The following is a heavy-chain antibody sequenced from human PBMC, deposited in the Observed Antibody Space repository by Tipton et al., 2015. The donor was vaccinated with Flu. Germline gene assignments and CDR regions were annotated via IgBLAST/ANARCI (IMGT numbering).Heavy chain of an antibody. CDR2: MYYSGST. CDR3: AGSWIQKWLVN. J-gene: IGHJ4*02. Sequence: TLSLTCTISGGTIRNYYWSWIRQPPGKGPELIGFMYYSGSTNYNPSLKSRVTISADTSKNQFYLKLSSVTAADTAVYYCAGSWIQKWLVNWGQGTLVTASS. D-gene: IGHD5-18*01. CDR1: GGTIRNYY. V-gene: IGHV4-59*07.